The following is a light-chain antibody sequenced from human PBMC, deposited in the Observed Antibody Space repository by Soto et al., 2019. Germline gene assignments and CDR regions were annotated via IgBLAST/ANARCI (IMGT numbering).Light chain of an antibody. Sequence: QSVLTQPPSMSGAPGQRVTISCTGSSSNIGADYDVHWYQHLPGRAPKLLVYAKTNRPSGVPDRFSGSKSGTSASLAITGLQAEDEADYYCQSFDSSLSGSVFGGGTKLTVL. V-gene: IGLV1-40*01. CDR1: SSNIGADYD. CDR2: AKT. CDR3: QSFDSSLSGSV. J-gene: IGLJ3*02.